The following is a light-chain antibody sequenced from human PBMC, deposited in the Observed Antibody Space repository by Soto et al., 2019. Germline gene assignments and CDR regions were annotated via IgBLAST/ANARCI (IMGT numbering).Light chain of an antibody. Sequence: QSVLTQPPSVSAAPGQEVTISCSGNSSNVGTHGVSWFQQLPGKAPKLLIYEDSQRPSGIPERFSGSKSGTSATLRITGLQTGDEADYYCGTWDSSLRALFGSGTKVTVL. CDR2: EDS. CDR3: GTWDSSLRAL. V-gene: IGLV1-51*02. CDR1: SSNVGTHG. J-gene: IGLJ1*01.